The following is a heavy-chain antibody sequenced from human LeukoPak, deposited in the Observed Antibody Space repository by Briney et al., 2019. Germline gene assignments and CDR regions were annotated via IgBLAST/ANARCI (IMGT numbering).Heavy chain of an antibody. Sequence: SETLSLTCTVSGGSISSYYWSWIRQPAGKGLEWIGRIYTSGSTNYNPSLKSRVTMSVDTSKNQFSLKLSSVTAADTAVYYCARFAVIGDLYNWFDPWGQGTLVTVSS. V-gene: IGHV4-4*07. CDR2: IYTSGST. J-gene: IGHJ5*02. CDR3: ARFAVIGDLYNWFDP. CDR1: GGSISSYY. D-gene: IGHD3-10*01.